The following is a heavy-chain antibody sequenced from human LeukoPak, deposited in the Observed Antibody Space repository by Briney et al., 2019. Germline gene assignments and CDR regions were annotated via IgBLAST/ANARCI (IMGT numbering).Heavy chain of an antibody. V-gene: IGHV3-21*01. CDR2: ISSSSSYI. CDR3: ASGSTSLDY. CDR1: GFTFSSYS. Sequence: GGSLRLSCAASGFTFSSYSMNWVRQAPGKGLEWVSSISSSSSYIYYADSAKGRFTISRDNAKNSLYLQMNSLRAEDTAVYYCASGSTSLDYWGQGTLVTVSS. D-gene: IGHD2-2*01. J-gene: IGHJ4*02.